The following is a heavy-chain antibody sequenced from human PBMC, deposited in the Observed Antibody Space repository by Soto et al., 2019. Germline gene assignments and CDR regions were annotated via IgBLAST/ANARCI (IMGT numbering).Heavy chain of an antibody. V-gene: IGHV3-23*01. D-gene: IGHD3-3*01. CDR2: IRYSGGAT. CDR1: GFTFSSYA. J-gene: IGHJ3*02. Sequence: GGSLRLSSAASGFTFSSYAMSWVRQAPGKGLEWVSVIRYSGGATYYADSVKGRFTISRDNSKNTLYLQMNSLRAEDTAVYYCARDRSPNYDFWSGQRLDAFDIWGQGTMVTVSS. CDR3: ARDRSPNYDFWSGQRLDAFDI.